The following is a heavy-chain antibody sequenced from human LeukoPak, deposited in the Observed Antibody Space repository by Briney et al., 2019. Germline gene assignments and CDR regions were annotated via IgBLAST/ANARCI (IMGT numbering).Heavy chain of an antibody. V-gene: IGHV4-31*03. J-gene: IGHJ4*02. Sequence: SQTLSLTRTVSGGSISSGGYYWSWIRQHPGKGLEWVGYIYYSGSTYYNPSLKSRVTISVDTSKNQFSLKLSSVTAADTAVYYCARGGVAGDFDYWGQGTLVTVSS. CDR1: GGSISSGGYY. CDR3: ARGGVAGDFDY. D-gene: IGHD6-19*01. CDR2: IYYSGST.